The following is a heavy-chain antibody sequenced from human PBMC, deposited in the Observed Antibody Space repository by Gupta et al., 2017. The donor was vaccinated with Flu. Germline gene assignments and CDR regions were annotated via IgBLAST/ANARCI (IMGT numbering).Heavy chain of an antibody. V-gene: IGHV1-69*01. D-gene: IGHD5-12*01. CDR3: ARAVNPKIVATIWFGY. J-gene: IGHJ4*02. CDR2: IIPIFGTA. Sequence: YAISWVRQAPGQGLEWMGGIIPIFGTANYAQKFQGRVTITADESTSTAYMELSSLRSEDTAVYYCARAVNPKIVATIWFGYWGQGTLVTVSS. CDR1: YA.